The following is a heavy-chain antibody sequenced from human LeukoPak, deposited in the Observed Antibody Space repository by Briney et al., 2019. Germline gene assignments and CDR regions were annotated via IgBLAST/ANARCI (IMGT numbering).Heavy chain of an antibody. CDR3: ARDRAYDSSGYPFDL. CDR1: GFPFTSYW. CDR2: IYAGGST. D-gene: IGHD3-22*01. J-gene: IGHJ4*02. V-gene: IGHV3-66*02. Sequence: PGGSLRLSCAVSGFPFTSYWMTWVRQVPGKGLEWVSVIYAGGSTFYADSVKGRFTLSRDTSKNTVYLQMNSLTAEDTAVYYCARDRAYDSSGYPFDLWGQGTLVTVSS.